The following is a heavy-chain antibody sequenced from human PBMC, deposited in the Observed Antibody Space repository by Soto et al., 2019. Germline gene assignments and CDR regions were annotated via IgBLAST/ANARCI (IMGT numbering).Heavy chain of an antibody. J-gene: IGHJ6*02. Sequence: EVQLLESGGGLVQHGGSLRLSCAASGFTFSSYAMSWVRQAPGKGLEWVSTISDTAAGTYYADAVKGRFTISRDNSKNTLYLQMNSLTAEDTAVYFCAKWGNDWGYYYYGLNVWGQGTTVTVSS. CDR1: GFTFSSYA. CDR2: ISDTAAGT. D-gene: IGHD7-27*01. V-gene: IGHV3-23*01. CDR3: AKWGNDWGYYYYGLNV.